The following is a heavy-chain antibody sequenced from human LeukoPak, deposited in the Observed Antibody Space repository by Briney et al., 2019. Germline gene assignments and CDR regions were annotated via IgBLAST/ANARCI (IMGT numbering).Heavy chain of an antibody. CDR3: AASYYYDSSSYYSPGY. CDR1: GFTFGSYG. D-gene: IGHD3-22*01. Sequence: GGSLRLSCAASGFTFGSYGMHWVRQAPGKGLEWVALISYDGSNSYYADSVKGRFTISRDNSKNTLYLQMNSLRAEDTAVYYCAASYYYDSSSYYSPGYWGQGTLVTVSS. CDR2: ISYDGSNS. V-gene: IGHV3-30*03. J-gene: IGHJ4*02.